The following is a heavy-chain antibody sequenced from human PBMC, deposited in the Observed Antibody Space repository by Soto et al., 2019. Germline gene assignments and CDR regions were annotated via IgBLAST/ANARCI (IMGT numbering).Heavy chain of an antibody. Sequence: GGSLRLSCAASGFTFTRYSMNWVRQAPGKGLEWVSSISSTTNYIYYGDSMKGRFTISRDNAKNSLYLEMNSLRAEDTAVYYCARESEDLTSNFDYWGQGTPVTVSS. J-gene: IGHJ4*02. CDR1: GFTFTRYS. CDR3: ARESEDLTSNFDY. CDR2: ISSTTNYI. V-gene: IGHV3-21*06.